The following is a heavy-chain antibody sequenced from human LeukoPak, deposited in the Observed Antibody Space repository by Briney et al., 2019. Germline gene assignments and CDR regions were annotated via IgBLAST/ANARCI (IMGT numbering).Heavy chain of an antibody. CDR3: ARLSGTVTALDY. CDR2: IYHSGSP. Sequence: SETLSLTCAVSGYSISSASYWGWIRQPPGKGLEWIGNIYHSGSPYYNPSLKSRVTISVDTPRNQFSLNLRSVTAADTGVYYCARLSGTVTALDYWGQGILVTVSS. V-gene: IGHV4-38-2*01. D-gene: IGHD4-17*01. J-gene: IGHJ4*02. CDR1: GYSISSASY.